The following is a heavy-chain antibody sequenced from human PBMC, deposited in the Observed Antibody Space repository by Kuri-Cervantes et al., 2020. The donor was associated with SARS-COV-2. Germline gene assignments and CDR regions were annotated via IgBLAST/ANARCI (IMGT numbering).Heavy chain of an antibody. CDR1: GFTFSSYG. V-gene: IGHV3-30*02. CDR3: AKDGGDYDFWSGYYTSGDYDAFDI. Sequence: GGSLRLSCAASGFTFSSYGMHWVRQAPGKGLEWVAFIRYDGSNKYYADSVKGRFTISRDNSKNTLYLQMNSPRAEDTAVYYCAKDGGDYDFWSGYYTSGDYDAFDIWGQGTMVTVSS. D-gene: IGHD3-3*01. J-gene: IGHJ3*02. CDR2: IRYDGSNK.